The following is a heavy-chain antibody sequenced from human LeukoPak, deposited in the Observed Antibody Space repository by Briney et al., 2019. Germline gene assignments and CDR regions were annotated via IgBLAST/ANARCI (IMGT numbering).Heavy chain of an antibody. D-gene: IGHD3-16*02. CDR1: GFTFSNSW. Sequence: GGSLRLSCAVSGFTFSNSWMTWVRQAPGKALEWVANIKQDGSDKYYVDSVRGRFTISRDNARNSLFLHMNNLRVDDTGVYYCARCRDAYIWGSYPPPYYLASWGQGTLVSVSS. CDR3: ARCRDAYIWGSYPPPYYLAS. V-gene: IGHV3-7*01. CDR2: IKQDGSDK. J-gene: IGHJ4*02.